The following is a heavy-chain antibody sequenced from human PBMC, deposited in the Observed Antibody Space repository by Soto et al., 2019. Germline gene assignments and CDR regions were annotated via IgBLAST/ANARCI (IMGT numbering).Heavy chain of an antibody. Sequence: GGSLRLSCAASGFTFSSYAMHWVRQAPGKGLEWVAVISYDGSNKYYADSVKGRFTISRDNSKNTLYLQMNSLRAEDTAVYYCARDGYTATIVVVPAAMPLYYYYGMDVWGQGTTVTVSS. J-gene: IGHJ6*02. V-gene: IGHV3-30-3*01. CDR3: ARDGYTATIVVVPAAMPLYYYYGMDV. D-gene: IGHD2-2*01. CDR2: ISYDGSNK. CDR1: GFTFSSYA.